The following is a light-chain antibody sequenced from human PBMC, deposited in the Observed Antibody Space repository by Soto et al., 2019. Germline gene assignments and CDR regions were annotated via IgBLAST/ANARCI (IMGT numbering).Light chain of an antibody. V-gene: IGKV3D-15*01. Sequence: EIVMTQSPATLSLSPGDTATLSCRASQSVDTNLAWYVQKPGQAPRRLMYGVSTWGTGVTARFSGSGSGTEFTLTISSLQSEDFAVYYCQQYHNWPITFGQGTRLEIK. CDR3: QQYHNWPIT. J-gene: IGKJ5*01. CDR2: GVS. CDR1: QSVDTN.